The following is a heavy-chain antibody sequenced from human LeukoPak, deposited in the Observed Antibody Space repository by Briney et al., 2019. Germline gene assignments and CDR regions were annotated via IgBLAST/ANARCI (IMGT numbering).Heavy chain of an antibody. J-gene: IGHJ4*02. CDR3: ATRGY. D-gene: IGHD3-10*01. V-gene: IGHV4-59*08. Sequence: PSETLSLTCTVSGGSISSDYWQWIRQPPGKGLEWVGYIYNSGNNHYNSSIKSRVTISIDTSKNQFSLKLASVTAADTAVYYCATRGYWGQGTLVAVSS. CDR1: GGSISSDY. CDR2: IYNSGNN.